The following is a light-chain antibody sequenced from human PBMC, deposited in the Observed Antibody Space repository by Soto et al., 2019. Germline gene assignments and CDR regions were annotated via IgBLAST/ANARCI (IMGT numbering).Light chain of an antibody. Sequence: QSALTQPASVSGSPGQSITISCTGTSSDIGAYNYVSWYQQHPGKAPKLLIYGLTNRPSGVSNRFSGSESGNTASLTISGLKAEDDADYYCSSYTTSLTLVFGGGTKLTVL. J-gene: IGLJ3*02. V-gene: IGLV2-14*01. CDR1: SSDIGAYNY. CDR2: GLT. CDR3: SSYTTSLTLV.